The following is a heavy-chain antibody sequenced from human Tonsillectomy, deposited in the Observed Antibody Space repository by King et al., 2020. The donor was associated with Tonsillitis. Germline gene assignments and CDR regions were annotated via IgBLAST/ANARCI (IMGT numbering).Heavy chain of an antibody. CDR2: IYWNDDK. Sequence: ITLKESGPTLVKPTQTLTLTCTFSGFSLSTSGVGVGWIRQPPGKALEWLALIYWNDDKRYSPSLKSRLTITKDTSKNQVVLTMTNMDPVDTAEYYSAHHGYDSSGYYRAEYFQHWGQGTLVTVSS. J-gene: IGHJ1*01. V-gene: IGHV2-5*01. CDR1: GFSLSTSGVG. CDR3: AHHGYDSSGYYRAEYFQH. D-gene: IGHD3-22*01.